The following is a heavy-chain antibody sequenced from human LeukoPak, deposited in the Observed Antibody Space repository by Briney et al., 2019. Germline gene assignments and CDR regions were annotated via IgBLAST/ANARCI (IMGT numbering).Heavy chain of an antibody. CDR3: AKDYNYDSSGYYYPGDAFDI. V-gene: IGHV3-23*01. CDR2: ISGSGGST. Sequence: GGSLTLPCAASGFPFSSYTKNWLRLAPGKGLEWVSTISGSGGSTYYADSVKGRFTSSRDNSKNTLFLQMNSLRAEDTAVYYCAKDYNYDSSGYYYPGDAFDIWGQGTMVTVSS. D-gene: IGHD3-22*01. J-gene: IGHJ3*02. CDR1: GFPFSSYT.